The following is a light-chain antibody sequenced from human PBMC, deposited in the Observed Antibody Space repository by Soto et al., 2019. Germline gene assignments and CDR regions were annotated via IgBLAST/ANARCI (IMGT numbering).Light chain of an antibody. Sequence: QSALTQPPSASGSPGQSLTISCTGTSSDIGGYNYVSWYQQHPGKAPNLIIYAVNQRPSGVPDRFSGSKSGNTASPTFSGLQADDEADYYCSSYAGSNNAIFGGGTKLTVL. CDR2: AVN. J-gene: IGLJ2*01. CDR3: SSYAGSNNAI. CDR1: SSDIGGYNY. V-gene: IGLV2-8*01.